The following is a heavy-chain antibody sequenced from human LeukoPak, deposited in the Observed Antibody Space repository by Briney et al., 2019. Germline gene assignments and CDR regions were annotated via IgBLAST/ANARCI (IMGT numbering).Heavy chain of an antibody. CDR1: GFTFRNFV. Sequence: QPGRSLRLSCAASGFTFRNFVMHWVRQAPGKGLEWVAGILNDGSNTDYADSVKGRFTVSRDNSENTLYLQMNSLRVEDTAIYYCARLWRDATILDLWGQGTLVTVSP. V-gene: IGHV3-33*08. D-gene: IGHD5-12*01. J-gene: IGHJ5*02. CDR2: ILNDGSNT. CDR3: ARLWRDATILDL.